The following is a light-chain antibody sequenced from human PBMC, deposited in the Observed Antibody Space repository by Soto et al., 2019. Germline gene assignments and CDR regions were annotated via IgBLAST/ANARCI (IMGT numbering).Light chain of an antibody. J-gene: IGKJ1*01. CDR3: QQSGSSPTWT. Sequence: EIVLTQSPGTLSLSPGERATLSCRASQSVSSSYLGWYQQKPGQAPRLLIYGASSRATGIPDRFSGSGSGRDFTLTISRLEPEDFVVYYCQQSGSSPTWTFGQGTKVEIK. CDR1: QSVSSSY. V-gene: IGKV3-20*01. CDR2: GAS.